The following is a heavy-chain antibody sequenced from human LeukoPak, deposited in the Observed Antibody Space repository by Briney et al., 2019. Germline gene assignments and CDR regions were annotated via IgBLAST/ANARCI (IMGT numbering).Heavy chain of an antibody. CDR1: GGSISSHI. CDR3: ARGVLTTVSYYMDV. CDR2: VYYSGST. J-gene: IGHJ6*03. D-gene: IGHD4-11*01. V-gene: IGHV4-59*11. Sequence: PSETLSPTCTVSGGSISSHIWSWIRQPPGKGLEWIGYVYYSGSTNYNPSLKSRVTISIDTSKSQFSLKLSSVTAADTAVFYCARGVLTTVSYYMDVWGKGTTVTVSS.